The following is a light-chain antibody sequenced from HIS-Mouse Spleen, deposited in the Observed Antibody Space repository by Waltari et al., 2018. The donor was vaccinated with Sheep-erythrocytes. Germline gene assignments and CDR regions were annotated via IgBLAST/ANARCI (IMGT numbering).Light chain of an antibody. Sequence: SYELTQPPSVSVSPGQTASITCSGDKLGDKYACWYQQKPGQSPVLVIYQDSKRPSGVPGRFSGSNSGNTATLTISGTQAMEEADYYCQAWDSSTAWVFGGGTKLTVL. CDR2: QDS. CDR1: KLGDKY. CDR3: QAWDSSTAWV. V-gene: IGLV3-1*01. J-gene: IGLJ3*02.